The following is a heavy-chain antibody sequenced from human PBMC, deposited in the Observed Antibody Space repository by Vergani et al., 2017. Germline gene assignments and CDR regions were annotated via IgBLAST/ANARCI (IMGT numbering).Heavy chain of an antibody. D-gene: IGHD6-19*01. Sequence: EVQLVQSGAEVKKPGESLKISCKGSEYTFTSYWIGWVRQMPGKGLEWMGIIYPGDSDTRYSPSFQGQVTISADKSINTAYLQWSSLKASDTAMYYCARLWGWWLVRGNYFDYWGQGTLVTVSS. V-gene: IGHV5-51*01. CDR2: IYPGDSDT. J-gene: IGHJ4*02. CDR1: EYTFTSYW. CDR3: ARLWGWWLVRGNYFDY.